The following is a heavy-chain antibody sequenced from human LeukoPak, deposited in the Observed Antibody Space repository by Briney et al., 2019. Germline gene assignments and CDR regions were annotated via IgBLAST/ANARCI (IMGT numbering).Heavy chain of an antibody. V-gene: IGHV4-59*08. CDR2: IYYSGST. Sequence: SETLSLTCTISGGSINSYYWSWIRQPPGKGLEWIGYIYYSGSTNYNPSLKSRLTISVDTSKNQFSLKLSSVTAADTAVYYCARHRPDYSNYACAFDIWGQGTMLTVSS. CDR1: GGSINSYY. D-gene: IGHD4-11*01. J-gene: IGHJ3*02. CDR3: ARHRPDYSNYACAFDI.